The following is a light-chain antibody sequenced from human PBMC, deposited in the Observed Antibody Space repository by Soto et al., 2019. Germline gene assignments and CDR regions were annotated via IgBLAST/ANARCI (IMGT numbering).Light chain of an antibody. Sequence: DIQMTQSPSSVSASIGDRVTITCRASQGINNWLAWYQQTPGKAPKLLIYAASTLQSGVPSSFSGRGSGTDFTLTISSLQPEDFATYYCQQANSFPHTVGGGTKVEIK. CDR3: QQANSFPHT. CDR1: QGINNW. J-gene: IGKJ4*01. CDR2: AAS. V-gene: IGKV1-12*01.